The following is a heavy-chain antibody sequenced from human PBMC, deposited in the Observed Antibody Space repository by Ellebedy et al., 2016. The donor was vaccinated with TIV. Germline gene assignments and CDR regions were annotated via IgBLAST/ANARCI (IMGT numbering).Heavy chain of an antibody. D-gene: IGHD4-17*01. J-gene: IGHJ4*02. CDR2: IYYSGST. V-gene: IGHV4-59*01. CDR1: AGSISSYY. Sequence: MPSETLSLTCTVSAGSISSYYWSWIRLPPGKGLEWIGYIYYSGSTNYNPSLKSRVTISVDTSKNQFTLKLSSVTAADTAVYYCARGTLNYGIDYWGQGTLVTVSS. CDR3: ARGTLNYGIDY.